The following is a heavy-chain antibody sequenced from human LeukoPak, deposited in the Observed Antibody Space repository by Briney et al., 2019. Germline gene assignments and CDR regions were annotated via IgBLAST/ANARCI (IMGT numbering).Heavy chain of an antibody. D-gene: IGHD4-23*01. J-gene: IGHJ4*01. Sequence: GGSLRLSCVVSGFGFSDSYMTWIRQTPGKGLEWLAYISGMGHDIYYADSVKGRFTISRDNAKNSLYLQMNSLRPEDTALYYCSTGPRSLPYWGPGTLVTVSS. CDR2: ISGMGHDI. CDR3: STGPRSLPY. V-gene: IGHV3-11*01. CDR1: GFGFSDSY.